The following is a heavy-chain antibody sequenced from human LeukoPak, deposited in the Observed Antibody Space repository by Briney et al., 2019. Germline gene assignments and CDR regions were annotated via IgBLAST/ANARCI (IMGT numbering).Heavy chain of an antibody. J-gene: IGHJ4*01. CDR2: ISAYNGNT. CDR1: GYTFTSYG. D-gene: IGHD3-22*01. CDR3: ARQGLGDSSGYSLVDY. V-gene: IGHV1-18*01. Sequence: GASVKVSCKASGYTFTSYGISWVRQAPGQGLEWMGWISAYNGNTNYAQKLQDRVTLTTDTSASIAYMDLRSLRSDDTAVYYCARQGLGDSSGYSLVDYWGHGTLVTVSS.